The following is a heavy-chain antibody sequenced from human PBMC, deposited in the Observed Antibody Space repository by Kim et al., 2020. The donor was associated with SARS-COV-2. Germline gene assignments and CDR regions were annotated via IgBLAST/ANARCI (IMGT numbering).Heavy chain of an antibody. D-gene: IGHD6-13*01. Sequence: SPKFQGRVTIPRDTSASTAYMELSSLRSEDTAVYYCARDRSIAAAGTMAYWGQGTLVTVSS. V-gene: IGHV1-3*01. J-gene: IGHJ4*02. CDR3: ARDRSIAAAGTMAY.